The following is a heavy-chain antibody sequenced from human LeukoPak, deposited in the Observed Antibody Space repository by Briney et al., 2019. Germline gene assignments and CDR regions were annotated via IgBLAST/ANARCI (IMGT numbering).Heavy chain of an antibody. Sequence: ASVKVSCKASGGTFSSYAISWVRQAPGQGLEWMGGIIPIFGTANYAQKFQGRVTITTDESTSTAYMELSSLRSEDTAVYYCAAKRPDPRGMVYYMDVWGKGTTVTVS. CDR2: IIPIFGTA. V-gene: IGHV1-69*05. CDR3: AAKRPDPRGMVYYMDV. D-gene: IGHD3-10*01. J-gene: IGHJ6*03. CDR1: GGTFSSYA.